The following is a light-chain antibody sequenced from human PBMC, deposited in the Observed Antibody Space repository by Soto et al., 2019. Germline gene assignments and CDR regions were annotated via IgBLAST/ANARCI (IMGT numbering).Light chain of an antibody. CDR2: GTS. Sequence: EIVMTQSPATLSVSPGERATLSCRASQGVSSNYLAWYQQKSGQAPRLLLYGTSSRATGIPERFSGSGSGTDFTLTISRLEPEDFAVYYCQQRSNWPRTFGQGTRL. CDR1: QGVSSNY. V-gene: IGKV3D-20*02. CDR3: QQRSNWPRT. J-gene: IGKJ5*01.